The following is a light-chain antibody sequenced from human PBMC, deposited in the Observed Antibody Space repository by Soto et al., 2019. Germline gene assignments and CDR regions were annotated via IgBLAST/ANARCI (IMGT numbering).Light chain of an antibody. CDR3: SSYTSSSAGVV. V-gene: IGLV2-14*01. CDR1: SSDVGGYNY. J-gene: IGLJ2*01. Sequence: QSALTQPASVSGSPGQSITISCTGTSSDVGGYNYVSWYQQHPGKAPKLMIYDVSNRPSGVSNRFTGSKSGNTASLTISGLQAEDEVDYYCSSYTSSSAGVVFGGGTKVTIL. CDR2: DVS.